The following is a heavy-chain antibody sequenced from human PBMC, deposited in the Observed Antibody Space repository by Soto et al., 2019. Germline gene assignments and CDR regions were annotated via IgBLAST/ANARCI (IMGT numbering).Heavy chain of an antibody. CDR3: ARVEGINYYDSSGHSIY. CDR1: GFTFSSYN. D-gene: IGHD3-22*01. Sequence: GGSLRLSCEAFGFTFSSYNMNWIRQSPGKGLEWVSFISSGSSYKYYADSMQGRVTISRDNAKSSLYLQMNSLRVEDTAIYYCARVEGINYYDSSGHSIYRGQGTLVTVSS. J-gene: IGHJ4*02. V-gene: IGHV3-21*01. CDR2: ISSGSSYK.